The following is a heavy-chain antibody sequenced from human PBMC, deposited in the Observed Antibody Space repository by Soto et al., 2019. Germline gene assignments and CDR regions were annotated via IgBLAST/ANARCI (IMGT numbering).Heavy chain of an antibody. D-gene: IGHD2-8*01. CDR3: AHRGTFCSNGVCYSGMDV. Sequence: QITLKESGPTLVKPTQTLTLTCTFSGFSLSTSGVGVGWIRQPPGKALEWLALIYWDDDKRYSPSLKSRLTITKDTPKNQVVLTMTNMDPVDTGTYYCAHRGTFCSNGVCYSGMDVWGQGTTVTVSS. J-gene: IGHJ6*02. V-gene: IGHV2-5*02. CDR1: GFSLSTSGVG. CDR2: IYWDDDK.